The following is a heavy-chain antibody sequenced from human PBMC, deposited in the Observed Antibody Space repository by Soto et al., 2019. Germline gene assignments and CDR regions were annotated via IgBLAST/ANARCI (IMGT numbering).Heavy chain of an antibody. J-gene: IGHJ5*02. V-gene: IGHV3-21*01. CDR2: ISSSSSYI. CDR1: GFTFSSYS. D-gene: IGHD3-9*01. CDR3: ARDSGSRYYDILIGYNPGPFDP. Sequence: GGSLRLSCAASGFTFSSYSMNWVRQAPGKGLEWVSSISSSSSYIYYADSVKGRFTISRDNAKNSLYLQMNSLRAEDTAVYYCARDSGSRYYDILIGYNPGPFDPWGQGTLVTVSS.